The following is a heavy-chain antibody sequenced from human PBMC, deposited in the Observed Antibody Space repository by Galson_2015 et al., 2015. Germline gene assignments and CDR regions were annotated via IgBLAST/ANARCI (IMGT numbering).Heavy chain of an antibody. CDR1: GYRFSNYW. D-gene: IGHD6-13*01. Sequence: SGAEVQKAGESLEISCKTSGYRFSNYWIAWVRQMPGKGLEWMGIINPGDSDTRYSPSLQGQVTISVDKSMNTAYLQWSSLKASDTAMYYCARHRAAGGGYYYGMDVWGQGTTVTASS. CDR2: INPGDSDT. J-gene: IGHJ6*02. CDR3: ARHRAAGGGYYYGMDV. V-gene: IGHV5-51*01.